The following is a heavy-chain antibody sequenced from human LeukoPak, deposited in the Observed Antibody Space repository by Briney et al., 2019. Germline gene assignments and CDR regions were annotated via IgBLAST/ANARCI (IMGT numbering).Heavy chain of an antibody. CDR2: IYSGGST. D-gene: IGHD3-3*01. Sequence: PGGSLRLSCAASGFTVSSNYTSWVRQAPGKGLEWVSVIYSGGSTYYADSVKGRFTISRDNSKNTLYLQMNSLRAEDTAVYYCARAYYDFWSGHPYYFDYWGQGTLVTVSS. V-gene: IGHV3-53*01. CDR1: GFTVSSNY. J-gene: IGHJ4*02. CDR3: ARAYYDFWSGHPYYFDY.